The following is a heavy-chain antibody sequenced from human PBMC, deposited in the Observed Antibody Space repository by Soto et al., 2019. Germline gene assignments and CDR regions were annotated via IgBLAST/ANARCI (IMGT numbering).Heavy chain of an antibody. D-gene: IGHD3-22*01. Sequence: QVQLQESGPGLVKPSQTLSLTCTVSGGSISSGGYYWSWIRQHPGKGLEWIGYIYYSGSTNYNPFLKSRVILSVDTSKNQFSLRLSSVTAADTAVYYCARDTYYYDSSGPPVDAFDIWGQGTMVTVSS. CDR3: ARDTYYYDSSGPPVDAFDI. CDR2: IYYSGST. CDR1: GGSISSGGYY. V-gene: IGHV4-31*03. J-gene: IGHJ3*02.